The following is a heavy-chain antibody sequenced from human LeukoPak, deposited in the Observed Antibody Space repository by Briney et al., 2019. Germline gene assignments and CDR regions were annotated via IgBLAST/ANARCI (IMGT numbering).Heavy chain of an antibody. V-gene: IGHV4-34*01. D-gene: IGHD3-3*01. CDR3: ARGRGTIFGVVTFDP. CDR1: GGSFSGYY. CDR2: INHSGST. J-gene: IGHJ5*02. Sequence: SETLSLTCAVYGGSFSGYYWSWIRQPPGKGLEWIGEINHSGSTNYNPSLKSLVTISVDTSKNQFSLKLSSVTAADTAVYYCARGRGTIFGVVTFDPWGQGTLVTVSS.